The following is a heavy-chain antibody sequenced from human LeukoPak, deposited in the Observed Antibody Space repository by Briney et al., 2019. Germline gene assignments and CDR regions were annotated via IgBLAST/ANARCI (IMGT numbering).Heavy chain of an antibody. J-gene: IGHJ4*02. D-gene: IGHD3-22*01. CDR1: GFTFSDYY. Sequence: GGSPRLSCAASGFTFSDYYMSWIRQAPGKGLEWVSYISSSGSTIYYADSVKGRFTISRDNAKNSLYLQMNSLRAEDTAVYYCASRPPYDSSGYRFDYWGQGTLVTVSS. CDR2: ISSSGSTI. V-gene: IGHV3-11*01. CDR3: ASRPPYDSSGYRFDY.